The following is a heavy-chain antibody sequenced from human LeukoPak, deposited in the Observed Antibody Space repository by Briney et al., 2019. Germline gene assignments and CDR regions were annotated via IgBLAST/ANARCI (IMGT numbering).Heavy chain of an antibody. CDR1: GYTLTSYY. V-gene: IGHV1-46*01. Sequence: ASVKVSCKASGYTLTSYYMHWVRQAPGQGLEWMGIINPSGGSTSYAQKFQGRVTMTRDMSTSTVYMELSSLRSEDTAVYYCARADFVGAFDIWGQGTMVTVSS. D-gene: IGHD3-3*01. CDR3: ARADFVGAFDI. J-gene: IGHJ3*02. CDR2: INPSGGST.